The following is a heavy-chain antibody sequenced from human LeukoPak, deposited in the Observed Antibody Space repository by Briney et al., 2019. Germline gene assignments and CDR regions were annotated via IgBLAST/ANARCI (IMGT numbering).Heavy chain of an antibody. D-gene: IGHD4-23*01. CDR1: GDSISSTW. CDR2: IYHSGTT. V-gene: IGHV4/OR15-8*02. CDR3: AGGVTMMLDF. J-gene: IGHJ4*02. Sequence: PSETLSLTCAVSGDSISSTWWQWVRQPPGKGLEWLGEIYHSGTTNYNPSLQSRVTISKEKSRNQFSLKLNSVTAADTAVYYCAGGVTMMLDFWGQGTLVTVSS.